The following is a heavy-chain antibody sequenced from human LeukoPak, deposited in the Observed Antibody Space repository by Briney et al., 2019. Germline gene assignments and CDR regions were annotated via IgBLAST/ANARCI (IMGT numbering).Heavy chain of an antibody. CDR2: IYSGGST. CDR3: ASFDSSAHSLLYFDY. Sequence: PGGSLRLSCAASGFTVSSNYMSWVRQAPGKGLEWVSVIYSGGSTYYADSVKGRFTISRDNSKNTLYLQMNSLRAEDTAVYYCASFDSSAHSLLYFDYWGQGTLVTVSS. D-gene: IGHD3-22*01. V-gene: IGHV3-66*02. CDR1: GFTVSSNY. J-gene: IGHJ4*02.